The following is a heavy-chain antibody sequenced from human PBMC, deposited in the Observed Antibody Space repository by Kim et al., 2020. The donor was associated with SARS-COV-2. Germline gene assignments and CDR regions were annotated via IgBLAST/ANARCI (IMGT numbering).Heavy chain of an antibody. V-gene: IGHV4-61*01. CDR1: GGSVSSGSYY. CDR2: IYYSGST. J-gene: IGHJ6*02. Sequence: SETLSLTCTVSGGSVSSGSYYWSWIRQPPGKGLEWIGYIYYSGSTNYNPSLKSRVTISVDTSKNQFSLKLSSVTAADTAVYYCARALKPYYYYGMDVWGQGTTVTVSS. CDR3: ARALKPYYYYGMDV.